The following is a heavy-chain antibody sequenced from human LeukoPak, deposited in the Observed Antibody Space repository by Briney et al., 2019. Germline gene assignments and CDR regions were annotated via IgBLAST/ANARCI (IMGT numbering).Heavy chain of an antibody. CDR3: ARRCSGYDEMDY. J-gene: IGHJ4*02. Sequence: ASVTLSCTASAYTFTSYDINWVRQATGPGMEWMGWMNPNSGNTGYAQKFQGKVTMTRNTSISTAYMELSSLRSEDTAAYYCARRCSGYDEMDYWGQGTLVTVSS. CDR2: MNPNSGNT. D-gene: IGHD5-12*01. V-gene: IGHV1-8*01. CDR1: AYTFTSYD.